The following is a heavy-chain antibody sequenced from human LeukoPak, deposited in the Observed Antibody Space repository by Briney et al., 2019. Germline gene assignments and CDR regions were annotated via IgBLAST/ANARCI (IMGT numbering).Heavy chain of an antibody. J-gene: IGHJ4*02. CDR3: VGGIGWLPDY. CDR1: GLTFSAYW. D-gene: IGHD6-19*01. CDR2: IEQDGSEK. Sequence: PGGSLRLSCAASGLTFSAYWGNRVRQAPGKGLEWVANIEQDGSEKNYVDSVKGRFTISRDNGANSLYLQMNNLRVEDTGVYYCVGGIGWLPDYWGQGTLVTVSS. V-gene: IGHV3-7*01.